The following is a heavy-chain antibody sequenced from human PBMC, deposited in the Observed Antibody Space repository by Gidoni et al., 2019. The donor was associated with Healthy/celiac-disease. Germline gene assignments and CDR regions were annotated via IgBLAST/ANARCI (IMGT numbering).Heavy chain of an antibody. V-gene: IGHV4-34*01. D-gene: IGHD3-3*02. J-gene: IGHJ3*02. CDR3: ARVAIPINAFDI. CDR2: INHSGST. CDR1: GGSFSGYY. Sequence: QVQLQQWGAGLLKPSETLSLTCAVYGGSFSGYYWSWIRQPPGKGLEWIGEINHSGSTNYNPSLKSRVTISVDTSKNQFSLKLSSVTAADTAVYYCARVAIPINAFDIWGQGTMVTVSS.